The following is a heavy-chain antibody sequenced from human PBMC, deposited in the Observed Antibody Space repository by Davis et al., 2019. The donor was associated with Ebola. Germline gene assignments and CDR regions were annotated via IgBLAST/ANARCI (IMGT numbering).Heavy chain of an antibody. CDR3: TTGFTYYDYVWGSYLGDY. J-gene: IGHJ4*02. CDR1: GFTFSGSA. Sequence: GGSLRLSCAASGFTFSGSAMHWVRQASGKGLEWVGRIRSKANSYATAYAASVKGRFTISRDDSKNTAYLQMNSLKTEDTAVYYCTTGFTYYDYVWGSYLGDYWGQGTLVTVSS. V-gene: IGHV3-73*01. CDR2: IRSKANSYAT. D-gene: IGHD3-16*02.